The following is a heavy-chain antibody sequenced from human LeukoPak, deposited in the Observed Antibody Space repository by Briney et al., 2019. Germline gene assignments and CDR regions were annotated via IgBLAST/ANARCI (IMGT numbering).Heavy chain of an antibody. CDR3: AIRRITIFGVVIIPDYYGMDV. CDR2: ISAYNGNT. Sequence: ASVKVSCKASGYTFTSYGISWVRQAPGQGLEWMGWISAYNGNTNYAQKLQGRVTMTTDTSTSTAYMELRSLRSEDTAVYYCAIRRITIFGVVIIPDYYGMDVWGQGTTVTVSS. V-gene: IGHV1-18*01. J-gene: IGHJ6*02. D-gene: IGHD3-3*01. CDR1: GYTFTSYG.